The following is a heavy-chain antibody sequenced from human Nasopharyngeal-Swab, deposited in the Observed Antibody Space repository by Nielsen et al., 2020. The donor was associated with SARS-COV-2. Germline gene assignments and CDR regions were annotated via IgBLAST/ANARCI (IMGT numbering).Heavy chain of an antibody. Sequence: SETLSLTCTVSGGSISSSSYYWGWIRQPPGKGLEWIGSIYYSGSTYYNPSLKSRVTISVDTSKNQFSLKLSSVTAADTAVYYCARSYGYSYGYFDYWGQGTLVTASS. CDR1: GGSISSSSYY. J-gene: IGHJ4*02. CDR3: ARSYGYSYGYFDY. D-gene: IGHD5-18*01. CDR2: IYYSGST. V-gene: IGHV4-39*07.